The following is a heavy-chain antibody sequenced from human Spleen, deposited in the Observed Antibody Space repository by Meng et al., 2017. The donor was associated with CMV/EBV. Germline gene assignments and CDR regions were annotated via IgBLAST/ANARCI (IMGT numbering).Heavy chain of an antibody. CDR3: VRDRESYNSSGYDY. J-gene: IGHJ4*02. Sequence: SGGSIIGSTYYWGWICQPPGKGLEWIGSISYSKNTYYNPSLKSRVTVSVDTSTNQFSLELRSVTAADTSVYYCVRDRESYNSSGYDYWGQGVLVTVSS. D-gene: IGHD3-22*01. CDR2: ISYSKNT. CDR1: GGSIIGSTYY. V-gene: IGHV4-39*07.